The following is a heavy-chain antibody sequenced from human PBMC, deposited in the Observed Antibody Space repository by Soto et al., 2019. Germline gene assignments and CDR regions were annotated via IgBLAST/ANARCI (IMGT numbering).Heavy chain of an antibody. J-gene: IGHJ3*02. CDR3: AREGGYGSYAFDI. CDR2: IYYSGST. D-gene: IGHD3-16*01. CDR1: GGSISSGGYY. V-gene: IGHV4-31*03. Sequence: QVQLQEAGPGLVKPSQTLSLTCTVSGGSISSGGYYWSWIRQHPGKVLEWIGYIYYSGSTYYNPSLESRPSISVDTSRTQFSLKLSSVTAADTAVYFCAREGGYGSYAFDIWGQGTMVTVSS.